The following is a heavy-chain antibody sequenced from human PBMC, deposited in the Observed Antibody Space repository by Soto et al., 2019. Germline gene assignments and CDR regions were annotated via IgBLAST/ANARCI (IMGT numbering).Heavy chain of an antibody. J-gene: IGHJ3*02. CDR1: GFTFSDYY. V-gene: IGHV3-11*05. CDR2: ISSSSSYT. CDR3: ATDIVVVPAAMPDAFDI. D-gene: IGHD2-2*01. Sequence: GGSLRLSCAASGFTFSDYYMSWIRQAPGKGLEWVSYISSSSSYTNYADSVKGRFTISRDNAKNSLYLQMNSLRAEDTAVYYCATDIVVVPAAMPDAFDIWGQGTMVTVSS.